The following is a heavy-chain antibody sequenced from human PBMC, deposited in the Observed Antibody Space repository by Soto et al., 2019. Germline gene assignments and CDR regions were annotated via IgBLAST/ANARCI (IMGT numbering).Heavy chain of an antibody. CDR1: GYTFTSYT. CDR2: ISGGSGDT. Sequence: QVQLVQSGAEVKKPGASVKVSCKASGYTFTSYTVHWVRQAPGQRLEWMGWISGGSGDTQYSQNFQGRVTFTGDTSASTAYTALSSLRSEDTAAYYCARASSPGQCSNIRCDFNWFEPWGQGTMVTVSS. CDR3: ARASSPGQCSNIRCDFNWFEP. D-gene: IGHD2-2*01. J-gene: IGHJ5*02. V-gene: IGHV1-3*01.